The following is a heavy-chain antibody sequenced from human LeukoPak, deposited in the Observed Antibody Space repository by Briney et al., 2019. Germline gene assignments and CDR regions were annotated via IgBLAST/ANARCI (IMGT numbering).Heavy chain of an antibody. CDR2: IKKDGSEK. J-gene: IGHJ4*02. V-gene: IGHV3-7*01. Sequence: PGGSLRLSCAASEFTFSTYWMSWVRQAPGKGLEWVANIKKDGSEKYYVDSVKGRFTISRDNAKKSLYLQMNSLRSEDTAVYYCANVGLYCSGTNCYEWDFEYWGQGTLVTVSS. CDR3: ANVGLYCSGTNCYEWDFEY. CDR1: EFTFSTYW. D-gene: IGHD2-15*01.